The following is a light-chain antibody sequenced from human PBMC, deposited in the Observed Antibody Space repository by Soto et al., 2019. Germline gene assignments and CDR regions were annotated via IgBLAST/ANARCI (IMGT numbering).Light chain of an antibody. Sequence: QSVLTQPPSVSAAPGQNVTISCSGSSSNIGGNSVSLHQQLPGTAPKLLIYDDNKRPSGIPDRFSGSKSGTSATLGITGFQTGDEADYYCGSWDSSLSAYVFGTGTKVTVL. CDR1: SSNIGGNS. J-gene: IGLJ1*01. V-gene: IGLV1-51*01. CDR2: DDN. CDR3: GSWDSSLSAYV.